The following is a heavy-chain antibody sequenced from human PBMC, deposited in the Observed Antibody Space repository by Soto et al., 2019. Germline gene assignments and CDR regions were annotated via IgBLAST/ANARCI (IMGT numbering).Heavy chain of an antibody. V-gene: IGHV3-33*01. J-gene: IGHJ4*02. CDR2: IWYDGSNK. CDR1: GFTFSSYG. Sequence: QVQLVESGGGVVQPGRSLRLSCAASGFTFSSYGMHWVRQAPGKGLEWVAVIWYDGSNKYYADSVKGRFTISRDSSKNTLYLQVNSLRAEDTAVYYCARGLNSYFDYWGQGTLVTVSS. CDR3: ARGLNSYFDY.